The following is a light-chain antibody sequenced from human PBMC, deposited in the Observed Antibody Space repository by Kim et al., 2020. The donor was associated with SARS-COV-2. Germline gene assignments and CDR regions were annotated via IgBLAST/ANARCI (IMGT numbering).Light chain of an antibody. J-gene: IGKJ1*01. Sequence: GSVGGRVTNTCRARQSISSWLAWYQQKPGKAPKLMIYKATSLESGVPSRFSSSGSGTEITLTISSLQPDDFATYYCQQYNSYPWTFGQGTKVDIK. V-gene: IGKV1-5*03. CDR3: QQYNSYPWT. CDR2: KAT. CDR1: QSISSW.